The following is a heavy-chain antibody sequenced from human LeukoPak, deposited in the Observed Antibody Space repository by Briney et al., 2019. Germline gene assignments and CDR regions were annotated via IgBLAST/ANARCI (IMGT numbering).Heavy chain of an antibody. Sequence: PSETLSLTCAVYGGSFSGYYWSWIRQPPGKGLGWIGEINHSGSTNYNPSLKSRVTISVDTSKNQFSLKLSSVTAADTAVYYCARGVDGAYWGQGTLVTVSS. D-gene: IGHD3-16*01. CDR1: GGSFSGYY. V-gene: IGHV4-34*01. J-gene: IGHJ4*02. CDR3: ARGVDGAY. CDR2: INHSGST.